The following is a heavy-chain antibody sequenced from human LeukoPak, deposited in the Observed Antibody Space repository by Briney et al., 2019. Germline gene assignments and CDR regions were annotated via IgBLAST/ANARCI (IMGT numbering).Heavy chain of an antibody. Sequence: SETLSLTCAVYGGSFSGYYWSWIRQPPGKGLEWIGEINHSGSTNYNPSLKSRVTISVDTSKNQFSLKLSSVTAADTAVYYCARDPLYCSGGSCYSTWFDPWGQGILVTVSS. J-gene: IGHJ5*02. CDR3: ARDPLYCSGGSCYSTWFDP. D-gene: IGHD2-15*01. CDR2: INHSGST. CDR1: GGSFSGYY. V-gene: IGHV4-34*01.